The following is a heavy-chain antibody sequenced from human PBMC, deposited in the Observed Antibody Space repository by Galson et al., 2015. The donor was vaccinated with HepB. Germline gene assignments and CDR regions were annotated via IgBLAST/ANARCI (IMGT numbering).Heavy chain of an antibody. Sequence: SVKVSCKASGYTFTSYGISWVRQAPGQGLEWMGWISAYNGNTNYAQKLQGRVTMTTDTSTSTAYMELRSLRSDDTAVYYCARDLHIVVVTPKINPYYYYGMDVWGQGTTVTVSS. CDR2: ISAYNGNT. CDR3: ARDLHIVVVTPKINPYYYYGMDV. CDR1: GYTFTSYG. D-gene: IGHD2-21*02. V-gene: IGHV1-18*01. J-gene: IGHJ6*02.